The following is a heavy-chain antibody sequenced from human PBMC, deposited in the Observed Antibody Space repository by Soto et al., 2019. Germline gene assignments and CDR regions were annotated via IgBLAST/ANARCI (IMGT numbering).Heavy chain of an antibody. CDR1: GFTFSSYA. Sequence: ESGGGVVQPGRSLRLSCAASGFTFSSYALHWVRQAPGKGLEWVTVISYHGNNKYYAASVEGRFTISSDNSKNTLYLQMNSLRTEDTGVYYCARSQQTAVTSPLADPWGQGTLVTVSS. CDR3: ARSQQTAVTSPLADP. CDR2: ISYHGNNK. J-gene: IGHJ5*02. D-gene: IGHD4-17*01. V-gene: IGHV3-30-3*01.